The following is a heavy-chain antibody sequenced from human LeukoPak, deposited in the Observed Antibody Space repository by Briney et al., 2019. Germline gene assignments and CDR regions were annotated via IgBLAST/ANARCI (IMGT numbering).Heavy chain of an antibody. CDR3: ARDSKISAAPIVGATNWFDP. CDR1: GYTFTNFD. Sequence: GASVKVSCKASGYTFTNFDINWVRQATGQGLEWMAWMNPNNGNTGNAQKFQGRVTITWDSSISTAYMELSSLRSEDTAVYYCARDSKISAAPIVGATNWFDPWGQGTLVTVSS. D-gene: IGHD1-26*01. V-gene: IGHV1-8*03. CDR2: MNPNNGNT. J-gene: IGHJ5*02.